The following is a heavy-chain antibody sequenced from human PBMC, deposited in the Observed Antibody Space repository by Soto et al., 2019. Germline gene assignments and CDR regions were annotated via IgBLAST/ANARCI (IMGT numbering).Heavy chain of an antibody. J-gene: IGHJ4*02. Sequence: QVQLQQWGAGLLKPSETLSLTCAVYGGSFSGYYWSWIHQPPGKGLEWIGEINHSGSTNYNPSLKSRVTISVDTSKNQFSLKLSSVTAADTAVYYCARAPTHYDYIWGSYRHARPFDYWGQGTLVTVSS. D-gene: IGHD3-16*02. V-gene: IGHV4-34*01. CDR3: ARAPTHYDYIWGSYRHARPFDY. CDR1: GGSFSGYY. CDR2: INHSGST.